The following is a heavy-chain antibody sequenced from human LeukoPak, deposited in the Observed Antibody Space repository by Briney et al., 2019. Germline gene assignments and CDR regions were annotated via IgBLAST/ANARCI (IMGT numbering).Heavy chain of an antibody. V-gene: IGHV4-59*01. Sequence: SETLSLTCTVSGGSISSYYWSWIRQPPGKGLEWIGYIYYSGSTNYNPSLKSRVTISVDTSKNQFSLKLSSVTAANTAVYYCARGGGDWGFHQSDYWGQGTLVTVSS. CDR3: ARGGGDWGFHQSDY. J-gene: IGHJ4*02. CDR1: GGSISSYY. D-gene: IGHD2-21*01. CDR2: IYYSGST.